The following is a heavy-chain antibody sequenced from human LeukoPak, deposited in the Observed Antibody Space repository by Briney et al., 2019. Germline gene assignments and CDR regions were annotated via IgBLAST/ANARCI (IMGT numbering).Heavy chain of an antibody. CDR2: VYHTGGT. Sequence: PSETLSLTCTVSADSISDYYWTWIRQPPGKGLEWIGYVYHTGGTSYDPSLKSRVTISLDTSKNQFFLNMRSVTAADTAVYYCARKRSGPVGPIDYWGQGTLVTVSS. J-gene: IGHJ4*02. V-gene: IGHV4-59*01. CDR3: ARKRSGPVGPIDY. CDR1: ADSISDYY.